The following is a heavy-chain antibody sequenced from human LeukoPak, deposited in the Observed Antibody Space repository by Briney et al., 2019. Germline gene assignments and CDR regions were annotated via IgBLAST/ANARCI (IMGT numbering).Heavy chain of an antibody. D-gene: IGHD2-15*01. CDR3: ARGGLNCSGGSCYTVFDY. J-gene: IGHJ4*02. CDR2: IYYSGST. Sequence: SETLSLTCTVSGGSISSYYWSWIRQPPGKGLEWIGYIYYSGSTNYNPSLKSRVTISVDTSKNQFSLKLSSVTAADTAVYYCARGGLNCSGGSCYTVFDYWGQGTLVTVSS. CDR1: GGSISSYY. V-gene: IGHV4-59*01.